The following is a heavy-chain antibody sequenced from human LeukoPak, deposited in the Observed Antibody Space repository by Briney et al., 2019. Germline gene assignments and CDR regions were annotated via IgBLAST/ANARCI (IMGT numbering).Heavy chain of an antibody. CDR2: IYYSGST. D-gene: IGHD4-17*01. CDR1: GGSISSYY. J-gene: IGHJ4*02. Sequence: SETLSLTCTVSGGSISSYYWSWIRHPPGKGLEWIGYIYYSGSTNYNPSLKSRVSISVDTSKNQFSLKLSSVTAADTAVYYCARTGSTVTMLYPFDHWGQGTLVTVSS. V-gene: IGHV4-59*01. CDR3: ARTGSTVTMLYPFDH.